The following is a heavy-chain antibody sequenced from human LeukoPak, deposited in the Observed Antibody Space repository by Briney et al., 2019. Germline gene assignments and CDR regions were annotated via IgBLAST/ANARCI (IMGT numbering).Heavy chain of an antibody. J-gene: IGHJ4*02. D-gene: IGHD4-17*01. CDR2: ISWSGDNT. V-gene: IGHV3-23*01. CDR3: AKAYGDH. Sequence: PGGSLRLSRAASGFTFNINAMSWVRQAPGKGLEWVSGISWSGDNTYYADSVKGRFTISRDNSKNTLYLQVNSLRAEDTAVYYCAKAYGDHWGQGTLVTVSS. CDR1: GFTFNINA.